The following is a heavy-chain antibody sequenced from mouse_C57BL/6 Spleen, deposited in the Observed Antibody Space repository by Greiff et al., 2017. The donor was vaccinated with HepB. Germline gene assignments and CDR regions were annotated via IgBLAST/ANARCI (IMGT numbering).Heavy chain of an antibody. J-gene: IGHJ3*01. CDR3: ARSDYGSSFAY. Sequence: QVQLQQPGAELVMPGASVKLSCKASGYTFTRYWMHWVKQRPGQGLEWIGEIDPSDSYTNYNQKFKGKSTLTVDKSSSTAYMQLSSLTSEDSAVYYCARSDYGSSFAYWGQGTLVTVSA. D-gene: IGHD1-1*01. CDR2: IDPSDSYT. V-gene: IGHV1-69*01. CDR1: GYTFTRYW.